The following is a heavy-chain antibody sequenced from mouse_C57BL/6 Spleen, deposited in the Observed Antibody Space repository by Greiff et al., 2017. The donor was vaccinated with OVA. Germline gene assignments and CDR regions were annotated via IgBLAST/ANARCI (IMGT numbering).Heavy chain of an antibody. CDR2: IDPENGDT. CDR3: TPVVAKNYAMDY. Sequence: EVQVVESGAELVRPGASVKLSCTASGFNIKDDYMHWVKQRPEQGLEWIGWIDPENGDTEYASKFQGKATITADTSSNTAYLQLSSLTSEDTAVYYCTPVVAKNYAMDYWGQGTSVTVSS. J-gene: IGHJ4*01. V-gene: IGHV14-4*01. CDR1: GFNIKDDY. D-gene: IGHD1-1*01.